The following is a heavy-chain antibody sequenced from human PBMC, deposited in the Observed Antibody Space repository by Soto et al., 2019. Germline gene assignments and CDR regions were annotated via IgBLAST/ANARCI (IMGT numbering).Heavy chain of an antibody. J-gene: IGHJ5*02. Sequence: SETLSLTCTVSGCSLSSSSYYWGWVRQPPGKGLEWIGSIYYSGSTYYNPSLKSRVTISVDTSKNQFSLKLSSVTAADTAVYYCARHQSHSSSYVDPWGQGTLVTVSS. CDR1: GCSLSSSSYY. D-gene: IGHD6-13*01. CDR2: IYYSGST. V-gene: IGHV4-39*01. CDR3: ARHQSHSSSYVDP.